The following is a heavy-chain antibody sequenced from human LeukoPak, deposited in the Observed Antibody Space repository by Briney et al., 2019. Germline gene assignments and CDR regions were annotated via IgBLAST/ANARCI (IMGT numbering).Heavy chain of an antibody. J-gene: IGHJ4*02. V-gene: IGHV3-74*01. CDR2: ISTDGYTT. Sequence: GGSMRLSCAASGLAFSAYKMHWVRQAPRKGLVWVSRISTDGYTTDYADFVQGRFTASRDNTKNTWSLEMNSLRAEDTAVYYCVVGGSPGYWGQGALVTVSS. CDR3: VVGGSPGY. CDR1: GLAFSAYK. D-gene: IGHD2-15*01.